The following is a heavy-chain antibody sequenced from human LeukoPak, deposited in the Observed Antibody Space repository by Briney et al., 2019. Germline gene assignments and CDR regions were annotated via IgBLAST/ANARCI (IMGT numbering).Heavy chain of an antibody. CDR3: ARVYYYDSSGYYWFDP. J-gene: IGHJ5*02. CDR1: GYSFTSYW. V-gene: IGHV5-51*01. CDR2: IYPGDSDT. Sequence: GESLKISCKGSGYSFTSYWIGWVRQMPGKGLEWMGIIYPGDSDTRYSPSFQGQVTISADKSISTAYLQWSSLKASDTAMYYCARVYYYDSSGYYWFDPWGQGTLVTVSS. D-gene: IGHD3-22*01.